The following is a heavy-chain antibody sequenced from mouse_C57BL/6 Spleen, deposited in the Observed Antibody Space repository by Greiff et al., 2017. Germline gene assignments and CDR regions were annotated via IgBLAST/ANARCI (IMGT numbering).Heavy chain of an antibody. J-gene: IGHJ2*01. D-gene: IGHD4-1*01. Sequence: DVKLQESGPGLVKPSQSLSLTCSVTGYSITSGYYWNWIRQFPGNKLEWMGYISYDGSNNYNPSLKNRISITRNTSKNQFFLKLNSVTTEDTATYYCARGQTGTGYFDYWGQGTTLTVSS. CDR3: ARGQTGTGYFDY. CDR1: GYSITSGYY. CDR2: ISYDGSN. V-gene: IGHV3-6*01.